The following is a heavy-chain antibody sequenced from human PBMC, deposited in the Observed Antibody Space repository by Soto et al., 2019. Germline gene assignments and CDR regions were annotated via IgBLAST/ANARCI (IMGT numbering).Heavy chain of an antibody. CDR3: ARDSAYLFDP. J-gene: IGHJ5*02. V-gene: IGHV4-61*01. CDR2: IYYSGST. Sequence: SETLSLTCTVSGGSVSSGSYYWSWIRQPPGKGLEWIGYIYYSGSTNYNPSLKSRVTISVDTSKNQFSLKLNSVTAADTAVYYCARDSAYLFDPWGQGTLVTSPQ. D-gene: IGHD2-2*01. CDR1: GGSVSSGSYY.